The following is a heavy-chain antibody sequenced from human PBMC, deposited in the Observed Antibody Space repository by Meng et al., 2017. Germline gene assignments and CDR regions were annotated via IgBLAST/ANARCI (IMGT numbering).Heavy chain of an antibody. J-gene: IGHJ3*02. CDR2: IYWNDDK. V-gene: IGHV2-5*08. D-gene: IGHD1-1*01. CDR1: GFSLSTSGMR. Sequence: SGPTLVKPTQTLTLTCTFSGFSLSTSGMRVSWIRQPPGKALEWLALIYWNDDKRYSPSLKSRLTITKDTSKNQVVLTMTNMDPVDTATYYCAHSVATTGAFDIWGQGTMVTVSS. CDR3: AHSVATTGAFDI.